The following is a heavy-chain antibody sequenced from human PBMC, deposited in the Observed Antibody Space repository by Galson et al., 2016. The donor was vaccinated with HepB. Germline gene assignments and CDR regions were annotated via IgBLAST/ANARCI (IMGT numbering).Heavy chain of an antibody. V-gene: IGHV3-48*01. J-gene: IGHJ4*02. CDR1: GFTFSSYG. D-gene: IGHD3-10*01. CDR2: ISASSGTI. Sequence: SLRLSCAASGFTFSSYGMYWVRQAPGRGLEWVAYISASSGTIYYADSVKGRFTISRDNSENTLYLQMHSLRAEDTAVYYCARDEDDPSYTIDFWGQGTLVSVSS. CDR3: ARDEDDPSYTIDF.